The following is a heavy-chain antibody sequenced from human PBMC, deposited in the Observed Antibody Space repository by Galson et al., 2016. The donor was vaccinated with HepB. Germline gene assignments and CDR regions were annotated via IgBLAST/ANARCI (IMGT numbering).Heavy chain of an antibody. CDR1: GFTFNSYA. D-gene: IGHD2-15*01. CDR3: IRDLAGPFDS. J-gene: IGHJ4*02. V-gene: IGHV3-23*01. Sequence: SLRLSCASSGFTFNSYAMNWVRQAPGKGLEWVSGISGSGGSTYYADSVKGRFTISRDNAKNTLYLQMSSLRDEDTAVYYCIRDLAGPFDSWGQGTLVTVSS. CDR2: ISGSGGST.